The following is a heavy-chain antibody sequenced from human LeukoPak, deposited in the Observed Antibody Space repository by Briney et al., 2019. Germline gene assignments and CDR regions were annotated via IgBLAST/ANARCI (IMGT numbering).Heavy chain of an antibody. CDR1: GFTFSSYW. Sequence: GGSLRLSCAASGFTFSSYWMHWVRQAPGKGLVWVSRINSDGSSTDYADSVKGRFTISRDNAKNTLYLQMNSLRAEDTAVYYCAKSGGYDILTGYPKPDYWGQGTLVTVSS. V-gene: IGHV3-74*01. D-gene: IGHD3-9*01. CDR2: INSDGSST. CDR3: AKSGGYDILTGYPKPDY. J-gene: IGHJ4*02.